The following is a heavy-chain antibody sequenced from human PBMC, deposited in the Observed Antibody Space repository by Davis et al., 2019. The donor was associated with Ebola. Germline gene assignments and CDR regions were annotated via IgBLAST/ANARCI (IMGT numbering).Heavy chain of an antibody. CDR1: GFSFSSYW. CDR3: ARGPSTGNSFSY. Sequence: GGSLRLSCAASGFSFSSYWMSWVRQAPGKGLEWVANIKQDGSEKYYVDSVEGRFTITRDNAKNSLYLQMNSLRAEDTAVYYCARGPSTGNSFSYWGQGTLVTVSS. V-gene: IGHV3-7*01. CDR2: IKQDGSEK. J-gene: IGHJ4*02. D-gene: IGHD6-13*01.